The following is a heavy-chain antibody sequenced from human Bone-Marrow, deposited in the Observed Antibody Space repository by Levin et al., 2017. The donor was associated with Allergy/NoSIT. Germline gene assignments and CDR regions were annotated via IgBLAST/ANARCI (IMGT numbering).Heavy chain of an antibody. CDR2: ISVYNGDT. V-gene: IGHV1-18*01. D-gene: IGHD3-10*01. CDR1: GYTFTSFG. Sequence: ASVKVSCRASGYTFTSFGISWVRQAPGQGLEWMGGISVYNGDTKYAENFQGRVTMTTDTSTTTAYMELRSLRSDDTAIYYCARDHSHFTLVQGLSGYDYYLDVWGKGTTVTVSS. CDR3: ARDHSHFTLVQGLSGYDYYLDV. J-gene: IGHJ6*03.